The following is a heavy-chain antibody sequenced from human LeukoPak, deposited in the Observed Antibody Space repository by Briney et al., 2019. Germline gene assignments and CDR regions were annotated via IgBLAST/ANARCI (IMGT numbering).Heavy chain of an antibody. Sequence: PGGSLRLSCAASGFTFEDYGMSWVRQAPGRGLEWVSGINWNGGSTGYADSVKGRFTISRDNAKNSLFLQMNSLRAEDTALYYCARERYYDSSGYYYFDYWGQGTLVTVSS. J-gene: IGHJ4*02. CDR2: INWNGGST. D-gene: IGHD3-22*01. CDR3: ARERYYDSSGYYYFDY. CDR1: GFTFEDYG. V-gene: IGHV3-20*04.